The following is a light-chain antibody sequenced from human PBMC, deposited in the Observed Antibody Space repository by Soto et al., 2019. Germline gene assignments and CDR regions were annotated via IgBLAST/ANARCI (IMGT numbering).Light chain of an antibody. J-gene: IGLJ3*02. V-gene: IGLV4-60*02. Sequence: QLVLTQSSSASASLGSSVKLTCTLSSGHSSYIIAWHQQQPGKAPRYLMKHEGSGSYNKGSGVPDRFSGSSSGADRYLTISNLQLEDEADYYCETWDSNTHTVFGGGTKLTVL. CDR1: SGHSSYI. CDR3: ETWDSNTHTV. CDR2: HEGSGSY.